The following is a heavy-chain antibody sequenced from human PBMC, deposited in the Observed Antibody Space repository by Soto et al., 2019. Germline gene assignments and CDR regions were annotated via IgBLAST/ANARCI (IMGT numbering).Heavy chain of an antibody. D-gene: IGHD3-22*01. CDR1: GGSINSGGYY. CDR2: IYYTGST. V-gene: IGHV4-31*03. Sequence: QVQLQESGPGLVKPSQTLSLIGTVSGGSINSGGYYWSWIRQLPGKGLEWIGYIYYTGSTYYNPSLKSRITISVETSANQFSLKLSSVTAADTAIYFCARVFKTMSFYYGMDVWGQGTAVAVSS. J-gene: IGHJ6*02. CDR3: ARVFKTMSFYYGMDV.